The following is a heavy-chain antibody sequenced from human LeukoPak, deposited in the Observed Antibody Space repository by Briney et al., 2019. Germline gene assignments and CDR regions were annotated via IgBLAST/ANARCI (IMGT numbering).Heavy chain of an antibody. CDR1: GGTFSSYA. J-gene: IGHJ6*03. CDR2: IIPIFGTA. CDR3: ARGGYYDFWSGSLYYYYYMDV. Sequence: ASVKVSCKASGGTFSSYAISWVRQAPGQGLEWMGGIIPIFGTANYAQKFQGRVTITTDESTSTAYMELSSLRSEDTAVYYCARGGYYDFWSGSLYYYYYMDVWGKGTTVTVSS. V-gene: IGHV1-69*05. D-gene: IGHD3-3*01.